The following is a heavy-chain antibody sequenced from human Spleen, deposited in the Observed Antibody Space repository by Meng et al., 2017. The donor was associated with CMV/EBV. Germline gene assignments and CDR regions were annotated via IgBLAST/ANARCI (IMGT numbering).Heavy chain of an antibody. CDR2: INHSGST. V-gene: IGHV4-34*01. D-gene: IGHD5-24*01. CDR1: GGSFSGYY. Sequence: QVQLPQGGAGMLKPSETLSLTCAVYGGSFSGYYWSWIRQPPGKGLEWIGEINHSGSTNYNPSLKSRVTMSLDTSKNQFSLKLSSVTAADTAVYYCASGPYNYDYWGQGTLVTVSS. CDR3: ASGPYNYDY. J-gene: IGHJ4*02.